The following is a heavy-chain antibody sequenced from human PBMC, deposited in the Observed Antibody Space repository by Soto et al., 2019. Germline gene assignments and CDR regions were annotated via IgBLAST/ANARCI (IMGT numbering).Heavy chain of an antibody. Sequence: GGSLRLSCSASGFTFSNCAMSWVRQSPGKGLEWVSTISGRGGSTYYADSVKGRLTISRDNSKNTLFLQMNSLRAEDTAVYYCAKRFYREEDGYNFFDSWGQGTLVTVSS. CDR3: AKRFYREEDGYNFFDS. D-gene: IGHD5-12*01. V-gene: IGHV3-23*01. CDR1: GFTFSNCA. CDR2: ISGRGGST. J-gene: IGHJ4*02.